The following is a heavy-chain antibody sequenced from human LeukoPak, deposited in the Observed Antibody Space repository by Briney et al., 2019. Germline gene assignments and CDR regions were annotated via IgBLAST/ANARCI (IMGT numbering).Heavy chain of an antibody. CDR2: IWYDGSKK. CDR1: GFTFSSHG. D-gene: IGHD2-2*01. CDR3: AKDNQGSAAPFDY. V-gene: IGHV3-33*06. Sequence: SGGSLRLSCAASGFTFSSHGMHWVRQAPGKGLEWVATIWYDGSKKYHADSLKGRFTISRDNSKNTLYLQMNSLRAEDTAIYYCAKDNQGSAAPFDYWGQGTLVTVSS. J-gene: IGHJ4*02.